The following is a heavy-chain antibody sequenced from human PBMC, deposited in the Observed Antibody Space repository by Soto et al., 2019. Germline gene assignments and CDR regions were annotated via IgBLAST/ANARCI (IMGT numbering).Heavy chain of an antibody. Sequence: LSLPCTVSGGSISSISYYWGWIRQPPGKGLEWIGSIYYSGRTYYNPALKSRVTICVDTSKNQFSLKLSSVTPPDTAVYYCARLVSRRGRYFDYWGQGTLVTVSS. J-gene: IGHJ4*02. V-gene: IGHV4-39*01. CDR3: ARLVSRRGRYFDY. CDR1: GGSISSISYY. D-gene: IGHD1-26*01. CDR2: IYYSGRT.